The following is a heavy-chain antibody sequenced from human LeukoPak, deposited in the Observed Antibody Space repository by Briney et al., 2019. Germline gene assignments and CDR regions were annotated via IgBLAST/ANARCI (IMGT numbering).Heavy chain of an antibody. J-gene: IGHJ4*02. Sequence: PSETLSLTCTVSGDSISTSSTYYCGWLRHPPGKGPEWIGTIYYSGSTYYNPSLKSRVTISVDTSKNQFSLKLRSVTAADTAMYYCARLTRCLTIDYWGQGTLVTVSS. CDR3: ARLTRCLTIDY. V-gene: IGHV4-39*01. D-gene: IGHD4-11*01. CDR2: IYYSGST. CDR1: GDSISTSSTYY.